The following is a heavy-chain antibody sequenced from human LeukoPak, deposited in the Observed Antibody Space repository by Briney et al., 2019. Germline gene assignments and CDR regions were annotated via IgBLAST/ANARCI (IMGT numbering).Heavy chain of an antibody. J-gene: IGHJ4*02. V-gene: IGHV3-23*01. D-gene: IGHD5-18*01. CDR1: GFTFSSYA. CDR3: AKVGNVDTAMVRDY. Sequence: GGSLRLSCAASGFTFSSYAMGWVRQAPGKGLEWVSAISGSGGSTYYADSVKGRFTISRDNSKNTLYLQMNSLRAEDTAVYYCAKVGNVDTAMVRDYWGQGTLVTVSS. CDR2: ISGSGGST.